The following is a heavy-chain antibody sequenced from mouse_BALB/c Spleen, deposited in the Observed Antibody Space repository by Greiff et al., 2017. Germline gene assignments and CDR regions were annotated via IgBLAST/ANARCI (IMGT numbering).Heavy chain of an antibody. CDR2: IWAGGST. V-gene: IGHV2-9*02. Sequence: QVQLKESGPGLVAPSQSLSITCTVSGFSLTSYGVHWVRQPPGKGLEWLGVIWAGGSTNYNSALMSRLSISKDNSKSQVFFKMNSLQTDDTAMYYCAREAQGGFAYWGQGTLVTVSA. CDR3: AREAQGGFAY. J-gene: IGHJ3*01. CDR1: GFSLTSYG.